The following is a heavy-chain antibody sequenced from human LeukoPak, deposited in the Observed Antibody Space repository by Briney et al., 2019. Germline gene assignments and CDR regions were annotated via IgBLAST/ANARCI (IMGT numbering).Heavy chain of an antibody. CDR2: ISYDGSNK. J-gene: IGHJ4*02. V-gene: IGHV3-30*03. CDR3: ARDKEGYYDSSGYQFDY. Sequence: AGGSLRLSCAASGFTFSSYGMHWVRQAPGKGLEWVAVISYDGSNKYYADSVKGRFTISRDNSKNTLYLQMNSLRAEDTAVYYCARDKEGYYDSSGYQFDYWGQGTLVTVSS. CDR1: GFTFSSYG. D-gene: IGHD3-22*01.